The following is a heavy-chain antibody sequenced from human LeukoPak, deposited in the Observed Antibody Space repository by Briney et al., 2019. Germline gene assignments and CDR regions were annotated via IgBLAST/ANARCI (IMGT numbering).Heavy chain of an antibody. Sequence: GGSLRLSCAASGFTFTDFVMSWVRQAPGKGLEWVSTISRSGDGTFYADSVKGRFTISRDNSKDTLFLQMNSLRPEDTAVYYCARDRSYYYGSGSSSNNYFDYWGQGTLVTVSS. D-gene: IGHD3-10*01. CDR1: GFTFTDFV. V-gene: IGHV3-23*01. J-gene: IGHJ4*02. CDR2: ISRSGDGT. CDR3: ARDRSYYYGSGSSSNNYFDY.